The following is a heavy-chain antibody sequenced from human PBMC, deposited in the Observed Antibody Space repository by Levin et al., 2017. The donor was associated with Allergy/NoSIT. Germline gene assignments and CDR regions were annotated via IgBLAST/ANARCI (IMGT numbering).Heavy chain of an antibody. V-gene: IGHV4-59*01. CDR3: AILQDYTSGYGAQYFDV. D-gene: IGHD3-22*01. CDR2: IYYSGST. J-gene: IGHJ3*01. Sequence: SETLSLTCTVSGGSISSEYWSWIRQPPGKGLEWLGFIYYSGSTKYNPSLKSPITISLDTSRTRFSLTMRSVTAADTAVHYCAILQDYTSGYGAQYFDVWGQGAMVTVSS. CDR1: GGSISSEY.